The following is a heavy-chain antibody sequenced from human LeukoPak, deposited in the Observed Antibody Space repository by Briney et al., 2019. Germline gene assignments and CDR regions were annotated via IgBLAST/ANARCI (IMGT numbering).Heavy chain of an antibody. D-gene: IGHD2-8*01. V-gene: IGHV1-2*04. CDR2: INPNSGGT. CDR1: GYTFTGYY. Sequence: ASVKVSCKASGYTFTGYYMHWVRQAPGQGLEWMGWINPNSGGTNYAQKFQGWVTMTRDTSISTAYMELSRLRSDDTAVYYCARTKLGHYYYYYGMDVWGQGTTVTVSS. J-gene: IGHJ6*02. CDR3: ARTKLGHYYYYYGMDV.